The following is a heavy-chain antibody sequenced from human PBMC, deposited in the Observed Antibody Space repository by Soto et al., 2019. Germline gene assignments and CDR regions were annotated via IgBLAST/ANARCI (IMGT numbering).Heavy chain of an antibody. V-gene: IGHV4-4*02. J-gene: IGHJ2*01. CDR3: ANMIRETVTLGSWYFDL. Sequence: QVQLQESGPGLVKPSGTLSLTCVVSGDSISSNDWWSWVRQPPGKGLEWIGEIYHSGSTNYNPSLKSRVAMSVDKSKNQFSLKLSSVTAADTAVYYCANMIRETVTLGSWYFDLWGRGTLVTVSS. CDR2: IYHSGST. D-gene: IGHD3-16*01. CDR1: GDSISSNDW.